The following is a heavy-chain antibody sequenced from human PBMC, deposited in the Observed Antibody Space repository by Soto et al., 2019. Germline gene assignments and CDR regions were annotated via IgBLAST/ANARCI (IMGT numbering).Heavy chain of an antibody. D-gene: IGHD3-16*01. V-gene: IGHV1-18*01. CDR1: GYTFTSYG. J-gene: IGHJ4*02. CDR2: ISAYNGNT. Sequence: QVQLVQSGAEVKKPGASVKVSCKASGYTFTSYGISWVRQAPGQGLEWMGWISAYNGNTNYAQKLQGRGTMTTDTSTSTAYMELRSLRSDDTAVYYCARDLKSLGNHLINYYFDYWGQGTLVTVSS. CDR3: ARDLKSLGNHLINYYFDY.